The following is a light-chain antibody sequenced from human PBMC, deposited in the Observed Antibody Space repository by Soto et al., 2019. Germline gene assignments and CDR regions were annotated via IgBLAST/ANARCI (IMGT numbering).Light chain of an antibody. J-gene: IGKJ1*01. CDR3: QQYGRSPAT. Sequence: EIVLTQSPGTLSLSPGERATLSCRASQSVSNNYLAWYQRKPGQTPRLLIYTASSRAAGVPDRFSGSGSGTDFTLTISRLEPGDFAVYYCQQYGRSPATFGQGTEVDIK. V-gene: IGKV3-20*01. CDR1: QSVSNNY. CDR2: TAS.